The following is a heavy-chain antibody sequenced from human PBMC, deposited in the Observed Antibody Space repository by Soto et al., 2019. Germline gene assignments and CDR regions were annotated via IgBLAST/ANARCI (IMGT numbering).Heavy chain of an antibody. D-gene: IGHD6-19*01. CDR2: IKQDGSEK. CDR3: ARDAPKRSSGWYAFFDY. J-gene: IGHJ4*02. V-gene: IGHV3-7*01. CDR1: GFTFSSYW. Sequence: GGSLRLSCAASGFTFSSYWMSWVRQAPGKGLEWVANIKQDGSEKYYVDSVKGRFTISRDNAKNSLYLQMNSLRAEDTAVYYCARDAPKRSSGWYAFFDYWGQGTLVTVSS.